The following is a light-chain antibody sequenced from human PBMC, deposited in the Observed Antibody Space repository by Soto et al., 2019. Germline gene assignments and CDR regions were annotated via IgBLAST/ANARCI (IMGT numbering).Light chain of an antibody. V-gene: IGKV4-1*01. Sequence: DIVMTQSPDSLAVSLGERAMNNCKSSQRVLYKPNSKSHLPWYQQRPGKPPKLLISWASTRESGVTERFSGSGSGTNFTLTISGLQAADVAVYYCQQYYGTSRTFGQGTKVDIK. J-gene: IGKJ1*01. CDR3: QQYYGTSRT. CDR2: WAS. CDR1: QRVLYKPNSKSH.